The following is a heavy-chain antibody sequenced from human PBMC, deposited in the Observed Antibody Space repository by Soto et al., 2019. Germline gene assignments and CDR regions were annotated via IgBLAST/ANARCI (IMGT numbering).Heavy chain of an antibody. V-gene: IGHV1-69*13. D-gene: IGHD3-16*01. Sequence: SVKVSCKASGYSFTDYHIHWVRQAPGQGLEWVGGIIPSIGTADFSQRFQGRVTITADESTTTAYMELSSLTSDDTAVYFCARGNSLVMLAYSYGMDVWGQGTPVT. CDR1: GYSFTDYH. CDR3: ARGNSLVMLAYSYGMDV. CDR2: IIPSIGTA. J-gene: IGHJ6*02.